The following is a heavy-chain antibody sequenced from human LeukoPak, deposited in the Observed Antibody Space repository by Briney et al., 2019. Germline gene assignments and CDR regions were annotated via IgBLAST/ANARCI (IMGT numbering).Heavy chain of an antibody. Sequence: GGSLRLSCAASGFTFSNYATTWVRQAPGKGLEWVSTISASGRSTYYADSVKGRFTISRDNSKNTLYLQMNSLRAEDTAVYYCAKGESIAIDAFDIWGQGTMVTVSS. CDR2: ISASGRST. CDR1: GFTFSNYA. J-gene: IGHJ3*02. V-gene: IGHV3-23*01. CDR3: AKGESIAIDAFDI. D-gene: IGHD6-6*01.